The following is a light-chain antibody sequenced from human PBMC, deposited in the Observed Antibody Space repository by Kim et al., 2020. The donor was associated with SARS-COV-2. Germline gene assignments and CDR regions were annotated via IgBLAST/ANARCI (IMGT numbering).Light chain of an antibody. CDR2: YAS. CDR1: HDVGTD. CDR3: QQYKYWPPIT. J-gene: IGKJ4*01. V-gene: IGKV3-15*01. Sequence: SLGERAPLSCRASHDVGTDLAWYQQRPGQGPRLLIYYASTRATDIPARFSGSGSGTDFTLTISSLQSEDFAVYYCQQYKYWPPITFGGGTKVDIK.